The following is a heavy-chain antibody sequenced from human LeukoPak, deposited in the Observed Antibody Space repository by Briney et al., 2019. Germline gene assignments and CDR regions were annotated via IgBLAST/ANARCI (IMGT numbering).Heavy chain of an antibody. CDR1: GGSINTNNRY. V-gene: IGHV4-39*07. CDR3: ARVSPPPRSVAVRGGDY. Sequence: PSETLSLTCTVSGGSINTNNRYWGWIRQPPGKGLEWIGSIYYSGSTYYNPSLKSRVTISVDTSKNQFSLKLSSVTAADTAVYYCARVSPPPRSVAVRGGDYWGQGTLVTVSS. CDR2: IYYSGST. D-gene: IGHD2-15*01. J-gene: IGHJ4*02.